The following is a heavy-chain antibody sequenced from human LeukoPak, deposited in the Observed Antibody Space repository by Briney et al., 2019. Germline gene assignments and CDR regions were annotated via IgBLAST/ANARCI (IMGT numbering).Heavy chain of an antibody. CDR2: IFYSGSP. CDR3: ARDVITIFGVVTRP. V-gene: IGHV4-30-4*08. J-gene: IGHJ5*02. CDR1: GGSITSGDYY. D-gene: IGHD3-3*01. Sequence: SETLSFTCTVSGGSITSGDYYWSWIRQPPGKGLEWIGYIFYSGSPYYNPSLKSRVTISIDTSKNQFSLKLSSVTAADTAVYYCARDVITIFGVVTRPWGQGTLVTVSS.